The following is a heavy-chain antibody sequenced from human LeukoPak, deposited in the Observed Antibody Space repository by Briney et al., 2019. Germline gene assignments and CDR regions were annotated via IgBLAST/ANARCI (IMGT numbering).Heavy chain of an antibody. CDR2: IYDSGST. CDR3: ARQPRFGELDY. CDR1: GGSISSHY. Sequence: PSETVSLTCTVSGGSISSHYWSWIRQPPGKGLEWVGYIYDSGSTNYNPSLKSRVTISIDTSKNKFSLNLSSVTAADTAVYYCARQPRFGELDYWGQGTLVTVSS. D-gene: IGHD3-10*01. V-gene: IGHV4-59*08. J-gene: IGHJ4*02.